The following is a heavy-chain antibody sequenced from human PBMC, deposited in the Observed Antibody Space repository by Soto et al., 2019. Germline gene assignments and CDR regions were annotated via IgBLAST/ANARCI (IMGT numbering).Heavy chain of an antibody. CDR3: ARETAMVYYYFDY. D-gene: IGHD5-18*01. J-gene: IGHJ4*02. CDR1: GGSFSGYY. Sequence: SETLSLTCAVYGGSFSGYYWSWIRQPPGKGLEWIGEINHSGSTNYNPSLRSRVTISVDTSKNQFSLKLSSVTAADTAVYYCARETAMVYYYFDYWGQGTLVTVSS. V-gene: IGHV4-34*01. CDR2: INHSGST.